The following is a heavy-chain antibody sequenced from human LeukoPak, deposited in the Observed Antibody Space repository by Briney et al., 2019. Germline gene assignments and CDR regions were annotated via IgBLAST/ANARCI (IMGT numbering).Heavy chain of an antibody. D-gene: IGHD4-17*01. CDR1: GFTFGVYG. J-gene: IGHJ4*02. V-gene: IGHV3-49*04. CDR2: IRSKGYGGTT. CDR3: TRGLSANGDYGY. Sequence: PGGSLRLSCTASGFTFGVYGMSWVRQAPGKGLECVGFIRSKGYGGTTEYAASVKGRFTISRDDSKSIAYLQMNSLKTEDTAVYYCTRGLSANGDYGYWGQGTLVTVSS.